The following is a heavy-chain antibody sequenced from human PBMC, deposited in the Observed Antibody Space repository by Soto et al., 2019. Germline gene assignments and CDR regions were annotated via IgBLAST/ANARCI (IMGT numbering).Heavy chain of an antibody. CDR1: GFTFDDYA. D-gene: IGHD3-3*01. CDR2: ISWDVGST. V-gene: IGHV3-43D*04. Sequence: PGGSLRLSCAASGFTFDDYAMHWVRQAPGKGLEWVSLISWDVGSTYYADSVKGRFTISRDNSKNSLYLQMNSLRAEDTALYYCARGALYDFWSGYSQASVYYYYGMDVWGQGTTVTVSS. CDR3: ARGALYDFWSGYSQASVYYYYGMDV. J-gene: IGHJ6*02.